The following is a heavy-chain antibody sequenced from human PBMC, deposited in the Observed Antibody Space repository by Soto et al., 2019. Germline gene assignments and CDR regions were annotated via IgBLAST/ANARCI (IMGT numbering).Heavy chain of an antibody. J-gene: IGHJ6*02. D-gene: IGHD2-2*01. CDR2: ISSSSSYI. CDR3: ARDLGTTAAMGYYYYGMDV. Sequence: GSLRLSCAASGFTFSSYSMNWVRQAPGKGLEWVSSISSSSSYIYYADSVKGRFTISRDNAKNSLYLQMNSLRAEDTAVYYCARDLGTTAAMGYYYYGMDVWGQGTTVTVSS. V-gene: IGHV3-21*01. CDR1: GFTFSSYS.